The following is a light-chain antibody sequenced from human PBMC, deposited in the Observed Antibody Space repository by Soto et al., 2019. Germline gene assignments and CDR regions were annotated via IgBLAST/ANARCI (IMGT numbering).Light chain of an antibody. CDR3: QSYDSKLSGWV. V-gene: IGLV1-40*01. Sequence: QSVLTQSPSVSGAPGQRVTISCTGSSSNIGAGYDVHWYQQLPGAAPKLLIYRNTNRPSGVPDRFSGSKSGTSASLAITGLQAEDESDYYCQSYDSKLSGWVCGGGTKLTVL. CDR1: SSNIGAGYD. CDR2: RNT. J-gene: IGLJ3*02.